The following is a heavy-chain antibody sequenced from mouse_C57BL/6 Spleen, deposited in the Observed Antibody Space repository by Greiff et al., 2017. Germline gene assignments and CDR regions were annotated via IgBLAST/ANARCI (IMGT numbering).Heavy chain of an antibody. Sequence: VQLKQPGAELVRPGSSVKLSCKASGYTFTSYWMDWVKQRPGQGLEWIGNIYPSDSETHYNQKFKDKATLTVDKSSSTAYMQLSSLTSEDSAVYYCARRDYYYAMDYWGQGTSVTVSS. CDR3: ARRDYYYAMDY. J-gene: IGHJ4*01. D-gene: IGHD2-4*01. CDR1: GYTFTSYW. CDR2: IYPSDSET. V-gene: IGHV1-61*01.